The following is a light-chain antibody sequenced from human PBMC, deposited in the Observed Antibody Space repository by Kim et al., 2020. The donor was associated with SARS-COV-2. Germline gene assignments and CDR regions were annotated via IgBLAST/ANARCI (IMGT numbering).Light chain of an antibody. CDR1: SLRSHY. Sequence: SELTQDPAVSVDLGQTVTITCQGDSLRSHYANWYQQLPGAAPNLLIYSNNQRPSGIPDRFSGSRSGTSASLAISGLQSGDEADYYCAVWDDSLKQGVFGGGTQLTVL. J-gene: IGLJ3*02. CDR3: AVWDDSLKQGV. CDR2: SNN. V-gene: IGLV1-44*01.